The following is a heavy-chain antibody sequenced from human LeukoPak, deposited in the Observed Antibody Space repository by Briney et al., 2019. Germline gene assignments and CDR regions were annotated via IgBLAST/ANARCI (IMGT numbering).Heavy chain of an antibody. CDR1: GFTFSDYY. CDR3: ARGSNYDFWSGYYNGFDY. V-gene: IGHV3-11*01. Sequence: SGGSLRLSCAASGFTFSDYYMSWIRQAPGKGLEWVSYISSSGSTIYYADSVKGRFTISRDNAKNSLYLQMNSLRAEDTAVYYCARGSNYDFWSGYYNGFDYWGQGTLVTVSS. D-gene: IGHD3-3*01. J-gene: IGHJ4*02. CDR2: ISSSGSTI.